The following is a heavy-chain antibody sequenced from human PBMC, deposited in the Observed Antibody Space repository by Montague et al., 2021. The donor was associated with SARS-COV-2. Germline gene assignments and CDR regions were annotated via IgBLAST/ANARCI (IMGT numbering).Heavy chain of an antibody. CDR2: IYTSGTT. D-gene: IGHD5-12*01. V-gene: IGHV4-61*02. CDR3: ARAHSGSWAHLDN. J-gene: IGHJ4*02. CDR1: GGSISSGSYY. Sequence: TLSLTCTVSGGSISSGSYYWSWIRQPAGKGLEWIGRIYTSGTTDYSFSLKSRVTISVDTSKNQLSLKLTSVTAADTAVYYCARAHSGSWAHLDNWGQGSLVTVSS.